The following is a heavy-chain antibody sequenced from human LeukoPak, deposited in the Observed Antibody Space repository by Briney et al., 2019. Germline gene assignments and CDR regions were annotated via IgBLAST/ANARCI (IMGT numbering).Heavy chain of an antibody. CDR2: IKQDGSRK. Sequence: GGSLRLSCAASGVTFSSSWMSWVRQAPGKGLEWVANIKQDGSRKLYVDSVQGRFTISRDNSKNTLYLQMNSLRAEDTAVYYCAKDRGSSWYRFDYWGQGTLVTVSS. D-gene: IGHD6-13*01. V-gene: IGHV3-7*01. J-gene: IGHJ4*02. CDR3: AKDRGSSWYRFDY. CDR1: GVTFSSSW.